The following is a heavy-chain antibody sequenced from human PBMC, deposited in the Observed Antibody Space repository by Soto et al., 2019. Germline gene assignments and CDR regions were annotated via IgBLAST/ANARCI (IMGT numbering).Heavy chain of an antibody. CDR1: GGSFSGYY. CDR2: INHSGST. CDR3: ARAARSIVTIFGVVTSRFDP. D-gene: IGHD3-3*01. Sequence: SETLSLTCAVYGGSFSGYYWSWIRQPPGKGLEWIGEINHSGSTNYNPSLKSRVAISVDTSKNQFSLKLSSVTAADTAVYYCARAARSIVTIFGVVTSRFDPWGQGTLVTVSS. V-gene: IGHV4-34*01. J-gene: IGHJ5*02.